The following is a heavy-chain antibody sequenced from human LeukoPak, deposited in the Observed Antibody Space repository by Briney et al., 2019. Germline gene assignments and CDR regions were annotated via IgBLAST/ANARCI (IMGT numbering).Heavy chain of an antibody. CDR3: ARLSSSSWYYYYYGMDV. CDR2: VYYSGST. D-gene: IGHD6-13*01. V-gene: IGHV4-39*01. CDR1: GGSISSSSYY. J-gene: IGHJ6*02. Sequence: SETLSLTCTVSGGSISSSSYYWGWIRQPPGKGLEWIGSVYYSGSTYYNPSLKSRVTISVDTSKNQFSLKLSSVTAADTAVYYCARLSSSSWYYYYYGMDVWGQGTTVTVSS.